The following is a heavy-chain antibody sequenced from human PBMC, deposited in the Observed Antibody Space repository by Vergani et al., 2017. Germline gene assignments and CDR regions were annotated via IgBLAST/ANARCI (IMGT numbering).Heavy chain of an antibody. Sequence: QVHLVESGVGVVQPGRSLRLSCAASGFTFSSYAMHWVRQAPGKGLEWVAVISYDGSNKYYADSVKGRFTISRDNSKNTLYLQMNSLRAEDTAVYYCARDPGIAAAGTVAVDAPKSYYYYYYMDVWGKGTTVTVSS. CDR3: ARDPGIAAAGTVAVDAPKSYYYYYYMDV. V-gene: IGHV3-30-3*01. J-gene: IGHJ6*03. CDR2: ISYDGSNK. CDR1: GFTFSSYA. D-gene: IGHD6-13*01.